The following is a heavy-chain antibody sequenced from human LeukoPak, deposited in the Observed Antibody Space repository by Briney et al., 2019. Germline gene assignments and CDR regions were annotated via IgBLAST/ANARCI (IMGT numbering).Heavy chain of an antibody. CDR2: IYSDGFT. CDR1: GLIVSGNY. Sequence: GGSLRLSCAASGLIVSGNYVSWVRKAPGKGLEWVSIIYSDGFTYYADSVKGRFTISRDSSKNTLYLQMDSLRAEDTAVYYCARNIHDYVLTHYYYYMDVWGKGTTVTVSS. J-gene: IGHJ6*03. CDR3: ARNIHDYVLTHYYYYMDV. D-gene: IGHD4-17*01. V-gene: IGHV3-53*01.